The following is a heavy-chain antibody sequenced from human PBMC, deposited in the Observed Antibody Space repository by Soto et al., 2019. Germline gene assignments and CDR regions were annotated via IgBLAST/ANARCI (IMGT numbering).Heavy chain of an antibody. J-gene: IGHJ6*02. D-gene: IGHD3-16*02. CDR1: GYTFTGYY. V-gene: IGHV1-2*02. CDR3: ARDQGVIKFGGVIVWYYYYGMDV. Sequence: ASVKVSCKASGYTFTGYYMHWVRQAPGQGLEWMGWINPNSGGTNYAQKFQGRVTMTRDTSISTAYMELSRLRSDDTAVYYCARDQGVIKFGGVIVWYYYYGMDVWGQGTKVTVSS. CDR2: INPNSGGT.